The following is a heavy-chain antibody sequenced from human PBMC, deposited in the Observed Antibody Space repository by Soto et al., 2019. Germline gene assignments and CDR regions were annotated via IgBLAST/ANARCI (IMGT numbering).Heavy chain of an antibody. V-gene: IGHV3-33*01. J-gene: IGHJ6*02. CDR3: ARDKLEYYYYYGMDV. Sequence: GGSLRLSCAASGFTFSSYGMHWVRQAPGKGLEWVAVIWYDGSNKYYADSVKGRFTISRDNSKNTLYLQMNSLRAEDTAVYYCARDKLEYYYYYGMDVWGQGTTVTVSS. CDR2: IWYDGSNK. D-gene: IGHD1-1*01. CDR1: GFTFSSYG.